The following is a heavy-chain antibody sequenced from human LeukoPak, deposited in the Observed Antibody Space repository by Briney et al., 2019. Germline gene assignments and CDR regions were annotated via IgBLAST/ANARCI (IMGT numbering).Heavy chain of an antibody. Sequence: SVKVSCKASGGTFSSYAISWVRQAPGQGLEWMGRIIPIFGTANYAQKFQGRVTITTDESTSTAYMELSSLRSEDTAVYYCASYYGDYYLLDYWGQGTLVTVSS. CDR1: GGTFSSYA. D-gene: IGHD4-17*01. CDR2: IIPIFGTA. V-gene: IGHV1-69*05. CDR3: ASYYGDYYLLDY. J-gene: IGHJ4*02.